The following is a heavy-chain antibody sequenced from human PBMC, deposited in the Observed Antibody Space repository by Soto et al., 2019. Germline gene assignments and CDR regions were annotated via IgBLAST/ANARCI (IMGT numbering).Heavy chain of an antibody. V-gene: IGHV1-18*04. CDR2: ISAYNGNT. CDR1: GYTFTSYG. J-gene: IGHJ4*02. CDR3: ARDCSSISCSPDLDY. D-gene: IGHD2-2*01. Sequence: ASVKVSCKASGYTFTSYGISWVRQAPGQGLEWMGWISAYNGNTNYAQKLQGRVTMTTDTSTSTAYMELRSLRSDDTAVYYCARDCSSISCSPDLDYWGQGTLVTVSS.